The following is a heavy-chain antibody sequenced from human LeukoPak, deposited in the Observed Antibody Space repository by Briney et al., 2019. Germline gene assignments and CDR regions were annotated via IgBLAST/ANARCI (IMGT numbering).Heavy chain of an antibody. D-gene: IGHD4-17*01. CDR1: GFTFSDYY. Sequence: PGGSLRLSCAASGFTFSDYYMSWIRQAPGKGLEWVSYISSSGTTIYYADSVKGRFTISRDNAKNSLYLQMNSLRAEDTALYYCAKDYGDYVYGFDYWGQGTLVTVSS. V-gene: IGHV3-11*01. CDR3: AKDYGDYVYGFDY. J-gene: IGHJ4*02. CDR2: ISSSGTTI.